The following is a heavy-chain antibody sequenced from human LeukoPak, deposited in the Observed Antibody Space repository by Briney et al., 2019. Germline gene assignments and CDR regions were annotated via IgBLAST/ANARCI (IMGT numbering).Heavy chain of an antibody. CDR3: ARGQGPDY. CDR2: INHSGST. CDR1: GGSFSGYY. Sequence: TPSETLSLTCAVYGGSFSGYYWSWIRQPPGKGLEWIGEINHSGSTNYNPSLKSRVTISVDTSKNQFPLKLSSVTAADTAVYYCARGQGPDYWGQGTLVTVSS. J-gene: IGHJ4*02. V-gene: IGHV4-34*01.